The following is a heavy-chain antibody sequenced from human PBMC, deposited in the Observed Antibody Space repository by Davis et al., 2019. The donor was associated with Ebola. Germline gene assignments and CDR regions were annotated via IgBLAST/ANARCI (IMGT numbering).Heavy chain of an antibody. CDR3: ARGVYGAYFDN. V-gene: IGHV4-59*01. CDR2: IEHHGRT. Sequence: PSETLSLTCTVSGASFSPYYWSWIRQPPGKGLEWLGYIEHHGRTDYIPSLMSRVTISLDTSRNQFSLKLSSVTAADTAVYYCARGVYGAYFDNWGQGTLVTVSS. CDR1: GASFSPYY. D-gene: IGHD4-17*01. J-gene: IGHJ4*02.